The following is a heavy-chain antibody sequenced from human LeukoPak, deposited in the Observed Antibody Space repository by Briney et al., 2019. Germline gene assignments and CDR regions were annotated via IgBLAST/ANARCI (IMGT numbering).Heavy chain of an antibody. CDR1: GGTFGSYA. Sequence: ASVKVSCKASGGTFGSYAISWVRQAPGQGLEWMGWINPNSGGTNYAQKFQGRVTMTRDTSISTAYMELSRLRSDDTAVYYCARRVDYYYYGMDVWGQGTTVTVSS. D-gene: IGHD2-15*01. CDR2: INPNSGGT. J-gene: IGHJ6*02. V-gene: IGHV1-2*02. CDR3: ARRVDYYYYGMDV.